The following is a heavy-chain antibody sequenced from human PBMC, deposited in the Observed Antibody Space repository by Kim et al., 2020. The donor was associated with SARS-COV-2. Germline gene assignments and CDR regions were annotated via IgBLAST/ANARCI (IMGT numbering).Heavy chain of an antibody. CDR1: GFSVSNNY. J-gene: IGHJ1*01. V-gene: IGHV3-66*01. CDR3: ARDSGYGSGSYYNSR. CDR2: IYSSGST. D-gene: IGHD3-10*01. Sequence: GGSLRLSCAASGFSVSNNYMSWVRQAPGKALEWVSVIYSSGSTYYADSAKGRFAISRDNSKNTLYLLMNSLRAEDTAVYYCARDSGYGSGSYYNSRWGQG.